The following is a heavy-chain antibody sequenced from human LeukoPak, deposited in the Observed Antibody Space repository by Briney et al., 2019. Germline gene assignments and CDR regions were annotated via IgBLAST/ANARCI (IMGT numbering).Heavy chain of an antibody. V-gene: IGHV1-2*02. CDR1: VYTFTVYY. D-gene: IGHD4-17*01. CDR3: ALNDYGDGLGY. J-gene: IGHJ4*02. CDR2: INPNSGGT. Sequence: ASVKVSCKASVYTFTVYYMHWVRQAPGQGVEWMGWINPNSGGTNYAQRFQGRVTMTRDTSISTAYMELSRLRSDDTAVYYCALNDYGDGLGYWGQGTLVTVFS.